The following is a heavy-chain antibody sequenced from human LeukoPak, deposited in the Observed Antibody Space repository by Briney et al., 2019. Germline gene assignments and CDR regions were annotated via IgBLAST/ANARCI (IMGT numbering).Heavy chain of an antibody. CDR2: ISHDGSDK. CDR1: GFTFSTYA. J-gene: IGHJ4*02. V-gene: IGHV3-30*04. Sequence: GRALRLPCAASGFTFSTYARHWVRQAPGKGLEWVAVISHDGSDKYYADSVKGRFTISRDNSNNTLYLQMNSLRAGDTAVYYCARGDYYDSSGYHYSGIDYWGQGTLVTVS. D-gene: IGHD3-22*01. CDR3: ARGDYYDSSGYHYSGIDY.